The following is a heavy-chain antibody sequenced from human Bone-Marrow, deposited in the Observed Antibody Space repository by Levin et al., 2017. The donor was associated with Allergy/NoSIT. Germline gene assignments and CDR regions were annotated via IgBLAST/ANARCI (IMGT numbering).Heavy chain of an antibody. V-gene: IGHV1-18*01. CDR3: ARDPTDLWSGYYDY. J-gene: IGHJ4*02. CDR1: GYTFTSYG. D-gene: IGHD3-3*01. Sequence: ASVKVSCKASGYTFTSYGISWVRQAPGQGLEWMGWISAYNGNTNYAQKLQGRVTMTTDTSTSTAYMELRSLRSDDTAVYYCARDPTDLWSGYYDYWGQGTLVTVSS. CDR2: ISAYNGNT.